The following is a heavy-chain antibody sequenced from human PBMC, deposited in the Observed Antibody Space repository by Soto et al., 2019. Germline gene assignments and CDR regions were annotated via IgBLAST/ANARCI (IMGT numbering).Heavy chain of an antibody. V-gene: IGHV3-9*01. Sequence: EGQLAESGGGWVQPGRSLRLSCLASGFSFNDYAMHWVRQAPGKSLEWVSGLSWNGGHIGYADSVKGRFTISRDNAENSLHLQMDILRPEDTALYYCVKDIGKVCSSRSCNLYYYFDVWGKGTTVTVSS. CDR2: LSWNGGHI. CDR3: VKDIGKVCSSRSCNLYYYFDV. D-gene: IGHD2-2*01. J-gene: IGHJ6*03. CDR1: GFSFNDYA.